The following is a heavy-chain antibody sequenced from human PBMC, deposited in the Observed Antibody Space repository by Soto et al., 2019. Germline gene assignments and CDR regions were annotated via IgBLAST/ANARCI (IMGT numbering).Heavy chain of an antibody. J-gene: IGHJ4*02. CDR3: ARDRYCSSTSCYTFDY. CDR1: GGSVSSGNDY. CDR2: IYYSGST. D-gene: IGHD2-2*02. Sequence: PAETLSLTCTVSGGSVSSGNDYWSWIGQPPGKGLEWIGYIYYSGSTYYNPSLKSRVTISVDTSKNQFSLKLSSVTAADTAVYYCARDRYCSSTSCYTFDYWGQGTLVTVSS. V-gene: IGHV4-30-4*01.